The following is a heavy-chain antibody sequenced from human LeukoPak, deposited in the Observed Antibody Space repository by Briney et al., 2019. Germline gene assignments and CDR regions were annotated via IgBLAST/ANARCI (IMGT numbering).Heavy chain of an antibody. V-gene: IGHV3-48*01. CDR3: ARAGSSIVVVPAAPDY. CDR1: GFTFSSYS. D-gene: IGHD2-2*01. CDR2: ISSSSSTI. J-gene: IGHJ4*02. Sequence: PGGSLRLSCAASGFTFSSYSMNWVRQAPGKGLEWVSYISSSSSTIYYADSVKGRFTISRDNAKNSLYLQMNSLRAEDTAVYYCARAGSSIVVVPAAPDYWGQGTLVTVSS.